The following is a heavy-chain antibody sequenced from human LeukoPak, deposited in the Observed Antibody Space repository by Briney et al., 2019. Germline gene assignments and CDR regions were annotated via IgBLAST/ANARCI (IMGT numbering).Heavy chain of an antibody. D-gene: IGHD1-26*01. J-gene: IGHJ4*02. V-gene: IGHV1-69*05. Sequence: SVKVSCKASGGTFSSYAISWVRQAPGQGLEWMGGIIPIFGTANYAQKFQGRVTITTDESTSTAYMELSSLRSEDTAVYYCARGRVGATNSWFDYWGQGTLVTVSS. CDR3: ARGRVGATNSWFDY. CDR2: IIPIFGTA. CDR1: GGTFSSYA.